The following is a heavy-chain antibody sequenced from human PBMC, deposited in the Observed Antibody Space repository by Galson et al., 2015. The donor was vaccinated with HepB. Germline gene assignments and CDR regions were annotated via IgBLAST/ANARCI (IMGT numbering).Heavy chain of an antibody. CDR1: GFTFGGYS. D-gene: IGHD5-24*01. V-gene: IGHV3-30-3*01. Sequence: SLRLSCAASGFTFGGYSLHWVRQAPGKGLEWVAVISYDAVNKFYTDSVKGRFTISRDNSRNTLYLQMNSLRGDDTAVYYCARDEGDGYNLRGFDYWGQGTLVTVSS. CDR3: ARDEGDGYNLRGFDY. J-gene: IGHJ4*02. CDR2: ISYDAVNK.